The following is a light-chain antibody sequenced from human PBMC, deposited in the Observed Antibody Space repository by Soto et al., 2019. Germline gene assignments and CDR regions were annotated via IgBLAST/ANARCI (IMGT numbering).Light chain of an antibody. Sequence: EIVLTQSPGTLSLSPGERATLSCRPSQSVSSTYLDWYQQKPGQAPRLLIYAASSRATGIPDRFSGGASATDFTLTIRKLEPEDFAVYYCRHYSTSQWTFGQGTKVEIK. CDR2: AAS. CDR3: RHYSTSQWT. V-gene: IGKV3-20*01. J-gene: IGKJ1*01. CDR1: QSVSSTY.